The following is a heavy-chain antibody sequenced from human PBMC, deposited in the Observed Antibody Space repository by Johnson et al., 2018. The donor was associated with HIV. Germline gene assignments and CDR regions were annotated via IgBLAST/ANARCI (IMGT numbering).Heavy chain of an antibody. Sequence: QVQLVESGGGVVQPGRSLRLSCAASAFSFSNYPMHWVRQAPGKGLEWVAVISYDGRNKYYTDSVKGRFTISRDNSKHTLYLKMNSLNTDDTAVYSCYCTDHVGAGSESKGTFDAWGQGTMVTVSS. J-gene: IGHJ3*01. CDR1: AFSFSNYP. CDR3: YCTDHVGAGSESKGTFDA. CDR2: ISYDGRNK. V-gene: IGHV3-30*04. D-gene: IGHD3-10*01.